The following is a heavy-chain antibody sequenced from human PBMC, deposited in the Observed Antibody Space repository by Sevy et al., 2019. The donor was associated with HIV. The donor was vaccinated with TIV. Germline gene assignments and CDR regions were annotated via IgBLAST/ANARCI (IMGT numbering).Heavy chain of an antibody. V-gene: IGHV1-69*06. D-gene: IGHD6-19*01. CDR1: GGPFSTYT. CDR2: IIPILGTA. Sequence: ASVKVSCKASGGPFSTYTFSWVRQAPGQGLEWMGGIIPILGTANYAQNFQGRLTLTADTSTNTAYMEVNSLRSDDSAVYYCARSQGGSDVSGWYFSSWGQGTQVTVSS. CDR3: ARSQGGSDVSGWYFSS. J-gene: IGHJ4*02.